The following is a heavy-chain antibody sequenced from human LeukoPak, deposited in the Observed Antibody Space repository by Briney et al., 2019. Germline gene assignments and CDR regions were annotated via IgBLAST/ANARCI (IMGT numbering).Heavy chain of an antibody. CDR2: IFGSGGSP. V-gene: IGHV3-23*01. J-gene: IGHJ4*02. Sequence: GGSLRFSCEASGFTFGSYAMYWVRQAPGKGLEWVAGIFGSGGSPHYADSVRGRFTISRDNPKNTVYLQINSLRADDTAVYYCGKTTTGYSSGQKPAWPVDSWGQGTLVTVSS. D-gene: IGHD5-18*01. CDR1: GFTFGSYA. CDR3: GKTTTGYSSGQKPAWPVDS.